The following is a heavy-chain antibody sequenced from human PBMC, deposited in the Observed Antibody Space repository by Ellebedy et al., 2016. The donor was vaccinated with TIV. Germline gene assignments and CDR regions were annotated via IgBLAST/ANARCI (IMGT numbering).Heavy chain of an antibody. CDR2: ISPNNGGI. Sequence: ASVKVSCKASGYSFTGYYMHWVRPAPGQGLEWMGWISPNNGGISYAQKFQGRVTMIRDISISTAYMELSRLRSDDTAVYYCAREDSKNYGSGNDFWGQGTLVTVSS. J-gene: IGHJ4*02. CDR3: AREDSKNYGSGNDF. CDR1: GYSFTGYY. D-gene: IGHD3-10*01. V-gene: IGHV1-2*02.